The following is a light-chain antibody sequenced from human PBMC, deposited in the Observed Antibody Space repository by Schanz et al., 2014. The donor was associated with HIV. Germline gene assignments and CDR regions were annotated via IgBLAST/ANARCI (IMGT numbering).Light chain of an antibody. V-gene: IGLV2-14*03. Sequence: QSALTQPASVSGSPGQSVTISCTGTSSDVGDYNYVSWYQQHPGKAPKLMIYDVSNRPSGVSSRFSGSKSGNTASLTVSGLQAEDEADYYCSSYAGSNSVIFGGGTKVTVL. CDR2: DVS. CDR1: SSDVGDYNY. CDR3: SSYAGSNSVI. J-gene: IGLJ2*01.